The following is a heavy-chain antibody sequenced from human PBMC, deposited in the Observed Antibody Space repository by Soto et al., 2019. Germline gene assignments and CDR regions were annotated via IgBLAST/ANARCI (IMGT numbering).Heavy chain of an antibody. V-gene: IGHV3-30-3*01. CDR1: GFMFSAYA. CDR2: MSYDGTNT. J-gene: IGHJ4*01. CDR3: ARDPSPYTSGWYGIDF. Sequence: QVRLVESGGGVVQPGASLRLSCTASGFMFSAYAMLWVRQAPGKGLEWVAAMSYDGTNTYYADSVKGRFTISRDNSKNTLFLQMSSLTADDAALYYCARDPSPYTSGWYGIDFWGLGTLVTVSS. D-gene: IGHD6-19*01.